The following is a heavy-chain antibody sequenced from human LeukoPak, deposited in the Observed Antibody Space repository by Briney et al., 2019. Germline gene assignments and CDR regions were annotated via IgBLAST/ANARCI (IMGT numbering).Heavy chain of an antibody. CDR1: GFTFSNYW. CDR2: INSGGSST. Sequence: GGPLSLSCAASGFTFSNYWMHWVRQAPGKGLVWVSRINSGGSSTSYADSVKGRFTISRDNAKNTLYLQMNSLRAEDTAVYYCARVSSGSYFGYYYYYMDVWGKGTTVTVSS. CDR3: ARVSSGSYFGYYYYYMDV. V-gene: IGHV3-74*01. J-gene: IGHJ6*03. D-gene: IGHD1-26*01.